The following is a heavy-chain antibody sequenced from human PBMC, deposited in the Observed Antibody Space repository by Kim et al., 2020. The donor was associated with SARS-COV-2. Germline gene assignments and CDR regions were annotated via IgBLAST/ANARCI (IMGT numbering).Heavy chain of an antibody. CDR3: ARVQGTGYMRY. CDR1: GFTFSSYA. J-gene: IGHJ4*02. Sequence: GGSLRLSCAASGFTFSSYAMHWVRQAPGKGLEWVAVISYDGSNKYYADSVKGRFTISRDNSKNTLCLQINRLRAEETAVYYCARVQGTGYMRYWGQGTLVTVSS. D-gene: IGHD5-12*01. CDR2: ISYDGSNK. V-gene: IGHV3-30*04.